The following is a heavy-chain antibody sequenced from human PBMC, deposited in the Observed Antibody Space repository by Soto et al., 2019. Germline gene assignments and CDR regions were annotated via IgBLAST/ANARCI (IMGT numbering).Heavy chain of an antibody. CDR3: ARHLAYDFWSGYPGYYYYYGMDV. CDR2: IDPSDSYT. V-gene: IGHV5-10-1*01. CDR1: GYSFTSYW. J-gene: IGHJ6*02. D-gene: IGHD3-3*01. Sequence: PGESLKISCQGSGYSFTSYWISWVRQMPGKGLEWMGRIDPSDSYTNYSPSFQGHVTISADKSISTAYLQWSSLKASDTAMYYCARHLAYDFWSGYPGYYYYYGMDVWGQGTTVTVSS.